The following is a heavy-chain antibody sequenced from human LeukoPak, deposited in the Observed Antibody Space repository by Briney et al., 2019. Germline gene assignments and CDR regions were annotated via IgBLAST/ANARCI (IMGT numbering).Heavy chain of an antibody. CDR3: AKDFATGYSSGWYVY. J-gene: IGHJ4*02. Sequence: GGSLRLSCSASGFTFSSYAMHWVRQAPGEGLEYVSAISGSGGSTYYADSVKGRFTISRDNSKNTLYLQMNSLRAEDTAVYYCAKDFATGYSSGWYVYWGQGTLVTVSS. CDR2: ISGSGGST. V-gene: IGHV3-23*01. D-gene: IGHD6-19*01. CDR1: GFTFSSYA.